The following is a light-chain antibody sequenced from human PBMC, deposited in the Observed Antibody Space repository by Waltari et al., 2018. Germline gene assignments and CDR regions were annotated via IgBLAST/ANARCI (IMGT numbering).Light chain of an antibody. CDR2: AVS. CDR3: SSYAGSRKWV. CDR1: SSDVGNYKR. Sequence: QSALTQPASVSGSPGQSITISCTGTSSDVGNYKRVSWYQQHPGKAPKLMIYAVSKRPSGVHDRFSGSNSGDMASLTISGLQPEDEAEYFCSSYAGSRKWVFGGGTKVTVL. V-gene: IGLV2-23*02. J-gene: IGLJ2*01.